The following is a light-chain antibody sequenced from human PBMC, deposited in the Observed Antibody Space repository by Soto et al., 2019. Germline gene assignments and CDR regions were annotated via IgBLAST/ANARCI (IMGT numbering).Light chain of an antibody. J-gene: IGLJ2*01. V-gene: IGLV2-23*02. Sequence: QSVLTQPASVSGSPGQSITISCTGTSSDVGSYDLVSWHQHHSGKAPKIIIYEVNKRPSGISDRFSGSKSGNTASLTISGLQAEDEADYFCCSFVRTNGLLFGGGTKVTVL. CDR1: SSDVGSYDL. CDR2: EVN. CDR3: CSFVRTNGLL.